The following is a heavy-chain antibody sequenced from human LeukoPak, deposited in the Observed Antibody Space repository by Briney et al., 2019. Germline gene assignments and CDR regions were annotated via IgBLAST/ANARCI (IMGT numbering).Heavy chain of an antibody. CDR3: ARRTGDYYDSSGYYYPYFDY. J-gene: IGHJ4*02. CDR2: IYYSGST. V-gene: IGHV4-59*08. Sequence: SETLSLTCTVSGGSISSYYWSWIRQPPGKGLEWIGYIYYSGSTNYNPSLKSRVTISVDTSKNQFSLKLSSVTAADTAVYYCARRTGDYYDSSGYYYPYFDYWGQGTLVTVSS. D-gene: IGHD3-22*01. CDR1: GGSISSYY.